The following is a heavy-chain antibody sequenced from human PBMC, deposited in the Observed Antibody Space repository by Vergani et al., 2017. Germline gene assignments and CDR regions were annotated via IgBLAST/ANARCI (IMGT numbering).Heavy chain of an antibody. CDR2: ISPDTGKT. CDR3: ARNFLGRDIEVVPTAPFWLFDL. D-gene: IGHD2-2*01. V-gene: IGHV1-18*01. Sequence: QIQLVQSGAEVKKPGAALNVSCKASGYTFRNKDISWLRQAPGQGLEWMGSISPDTGKTNTALKFQDRVIMTTDTSTSTAYLSLGTLTSDDTAVYFCARNFLGRDIEVVPTAPFWLFDLWGQGTLVTVSS. CDR1: GYTFRNKD. J-gene: IGHJ5*02.